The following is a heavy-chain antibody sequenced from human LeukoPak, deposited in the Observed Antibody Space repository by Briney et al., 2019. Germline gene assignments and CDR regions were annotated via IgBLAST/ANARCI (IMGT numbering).Heavy chain of an antibody. CDR2: IIPIFGTA. J-gene: IGHJ4*02. Sequence: SVKVSCKASGGTFSSYAISWVRQAPGQGLEWMGGIIPIFGTANYAQKFQGRVTITADESTSTAYMELSSLRSEDTAVYYCARAFLRFLEWLSFDYWGQGTLVTVSS. CDR3: ARAFLRFLEWLSFDY. D-gene: IGHD3-3*01. V-gene: IGHV1-69*13. CDR1: GGTFSSYA.